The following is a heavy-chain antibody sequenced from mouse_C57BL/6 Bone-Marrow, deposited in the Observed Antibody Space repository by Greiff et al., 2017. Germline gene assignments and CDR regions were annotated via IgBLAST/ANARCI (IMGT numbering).Heavy chain of an antibody. D-gene: IGHD1-3*01. CDR2: IYPGGGYT. CDR1: GYTFTNYW. CDR3: ARKKSYAMDY. V-gene: IGHV1-63*01. Sequence: QVQLQQSGAELVRPGTSVKMSCKASGYTFTNYWIGWAKQRPGHGLEWIGDIYPGGGYTNYNEKFKGKATLTAAKSSSTAYMQFSSLTSEDSAIYYCARKKSYAMDYWGQGTSVTVSS. J-gene: IGHJ4*01.